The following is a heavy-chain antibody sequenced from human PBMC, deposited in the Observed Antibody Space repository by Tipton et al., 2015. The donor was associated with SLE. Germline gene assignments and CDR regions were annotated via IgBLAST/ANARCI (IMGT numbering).Heavy chain of an antibody. V-gene: IGHV4-59*01. D-gene: IGHD3-3*01. CDR3: ARDFGNSGSFDY. CDR1: GGSISSYY. CDR2: IYYSGST. Sequence: TLSLTCTVSGGSISSYYWSWIRQPPGKGLEWIGYIYYSGSTNYNPSLKSRVTISVDTSKNQFSLKLSSVTAADTAVYYCARDFGNSGSFDYWGQRTLVTVSS. J-gene: IGHJ4*02.